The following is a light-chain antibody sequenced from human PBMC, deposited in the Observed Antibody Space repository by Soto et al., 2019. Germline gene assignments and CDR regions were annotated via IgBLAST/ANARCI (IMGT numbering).Light chain of an antibody. Sequence: DVVMTQSPLSLPVTLGQPASISCKSSQSLLSSDGNTYLNWFQQRPGQSPRRLIYKVSNRDSGGQDRFSGSGSGTDFTLKISRVEAEDVGVYYCMQGSHWPPWTFGQGTKVEIK. J-gene: IGKJ1*01. CDR3: MQGSHWPPWT. V-gene: IGKV2-30*01. CDR1: QSLLSSDGNTY. CDR2: KVS.